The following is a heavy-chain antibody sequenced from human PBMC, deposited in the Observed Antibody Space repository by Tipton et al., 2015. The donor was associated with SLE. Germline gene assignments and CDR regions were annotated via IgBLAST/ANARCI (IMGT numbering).Heavy chain of an antibody. V-gene: IGHV4-34*01. CDR2: INHGGST. D-gene: IGHD6-19*01. J-gene: IGHJ6*02. Sequence: LRLSCAVYGGSFSGYSWSWIRQTPGKGLEWIGEINHGGSTNYNPSLKTRVTMSVDTSKKQFSLKLGSVTAADTAVYYCARGKGNSSGWGHYYFYGMDVWGQGTTVTVPS. CDR3: ARGKGNSSGWGHYYFYGMDV. CDR1: GGSFSGYS.